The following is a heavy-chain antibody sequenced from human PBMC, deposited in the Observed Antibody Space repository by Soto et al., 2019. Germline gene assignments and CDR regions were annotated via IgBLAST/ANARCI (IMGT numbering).Heavy chain of an antibody. CDR3: AKDLPYRAVAGPSDASVY. D-gene: IGHD6-19*01. J-gene: IGHJ4*02. CDR1: GFTFSSYA. CDR2: ISGSGGST. Sequence: AGSLGLSCAASGFTFSSYAMSWVRQAPGKGLEWVSAISGSGGSTYYADSVKGRFTISRDNSKNTLYLQMNSLRAEDTAVYYCAKDLPYRAVAGPSDASVYWGQGTLVTVSS. V-gene: IGHV3-23*01.